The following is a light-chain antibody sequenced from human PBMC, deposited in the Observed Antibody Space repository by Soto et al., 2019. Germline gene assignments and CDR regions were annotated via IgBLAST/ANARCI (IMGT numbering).Light chain of an antibody. J-gene: IGKJ4*01. Sequence: DIQMTQSPSSLSASVGDRVTITCRASQEISNHLAWFQQKPGKPPKSLIYDASSLQSGVPSKFNGSRSGTDFTLTISSLQPEDFATYYCQQYHNYPVTFGGGTKVEIK. CDR2: DAS. V-gene: IGKV1-16*02. CDR1: QEISNH. CDR3: QQYHNYPVT.